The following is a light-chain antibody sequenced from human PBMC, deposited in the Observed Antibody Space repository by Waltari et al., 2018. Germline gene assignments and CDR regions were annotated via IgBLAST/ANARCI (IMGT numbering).Light chain of an antibody. CDR1: QTIRTTY. CDR2: GAF. Sequence: EIVLTQSPGTLSLSPAEGATLPCRTSQTIRTTYLAWYQQKPGQAPTLLIYGAFTRATGIPDRFTGSGSGTDFSLTISSLEPEDFATYYCQQYDVSPLTFGGGTKVEIK. CDR3: QQYDVSPLT. J-gene: IGKJ4*01. V-gene: IGKV3-20*01.